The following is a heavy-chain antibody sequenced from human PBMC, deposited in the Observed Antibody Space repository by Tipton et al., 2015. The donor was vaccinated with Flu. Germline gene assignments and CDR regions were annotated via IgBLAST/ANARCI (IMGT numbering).Heavy chain of an antibody. V-gene: IGHV4-31*03. CDR1: GGSISSGSYY. Sequence: TLSLTCSVSGGSISSGSYYWTWIRQPPGKGLEWIGYIYYTGSTSYSPSLKSRVAISRDKSMKQFSLRLTSVTAADTAMYFCARNSAVFPGALHYLGLGKLVLVSS. D-gene: IGHD1-26*01. CDR3: ARNSAVFPGALHY. CDR2: IYYTGST. J-gene: IGHJ4*02.